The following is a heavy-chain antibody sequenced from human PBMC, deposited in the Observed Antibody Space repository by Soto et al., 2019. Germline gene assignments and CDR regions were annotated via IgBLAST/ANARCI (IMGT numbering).Heavy chain of an antibody. CDR3: AKDVVVGATTGLGDYYYYYGMDV. J-gene: IGHJ6*02. CDR2: ISYDGSNK. Sequence: XGSLRLSCAASGVTFSSYGLHWVRQAPGKGLEWVAVISYDGSNKYYADSVKGRFTISRDNSKNTLYLQMNSLRAEDTAVYYCAKDVVVGATTGLGDYYYYYGMDVWGQGTTVTVSS. D-gene: IGHD1-26*01. V-gene: IGHV3-30*18. CDR1: GVTFSSYG.